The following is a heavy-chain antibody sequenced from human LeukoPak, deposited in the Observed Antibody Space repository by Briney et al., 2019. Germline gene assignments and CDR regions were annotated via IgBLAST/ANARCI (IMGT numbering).Heavy chain of an antibody. CDR1: GFTFSSYG. Sequence: GGSLRLSCAASGFTFSSYGMHWVRQAPGKGLEWVAVISYDGSNKYYADSVKGRFTISRDNSRNTLYLQMNSLRAEDTAVYYCAKDQGLANMDVWGQGTTVTVSS. CDR2: ISYDGSNK. D-gene: IGHD2-21*01. V-gene: IGHV3-30*18. J-gene: IGHJ6*02. CDR3: AKDQGLANMDV.